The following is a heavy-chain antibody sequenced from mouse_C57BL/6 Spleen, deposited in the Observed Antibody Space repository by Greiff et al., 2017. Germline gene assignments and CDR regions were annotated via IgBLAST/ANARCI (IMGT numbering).Heavy chain of an antibody. D-gene: IGHD4-1*01. CDR2: IYPGNSDT. Sequence: EVQLQQSGTVLARPGASVKMSCKTSGYTFTSYWMHWVKQRPGQGLEWIGAIYPGNSDTSYNQKFKGKAKLTAVTSASTAYMELSSLTNEDSAVYYCTRSSLGGRYFDVWGTGTTVTVSS. CDR1: GYTFTSYW. CDR3: TRSSLGGRYFDV. J-gene: IGHJ1*03. V-gene: IGHV1-5*01.